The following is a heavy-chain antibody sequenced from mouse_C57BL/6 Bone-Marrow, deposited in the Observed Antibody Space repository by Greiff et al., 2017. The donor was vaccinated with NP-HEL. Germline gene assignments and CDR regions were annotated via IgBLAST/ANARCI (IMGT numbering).Heavy chain of an antibody. Sequence: EVKLEEPGPGLVKPSQSLSLSCSVTGYSITSGYYWSWIRKFPGDILEWVGYIRYDGSNNYNPSLKNRISITRDTSKNQFFLKLKSVTTEDTATYYCARFYGNYYFDYWGQGTTLTVSS. D-gene: IGHD2-1*01. J-gene: IGHJ2*01. CDR3: ARFYGNYYFDY. V-gene: IGHV3-6*01. CDR2: IRYDGSN. CDR1: GYSITSGYY.